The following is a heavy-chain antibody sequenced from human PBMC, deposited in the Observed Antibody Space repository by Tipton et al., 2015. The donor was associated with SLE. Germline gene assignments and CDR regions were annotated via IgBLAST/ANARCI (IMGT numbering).Heavy chain of an antibody. CDR3: ASLPYSTGWSRPLDY. V-gene: IGHV4-39*07. Sequence: TLSLTCTVSGGSVSSGSYYWSWIRQPPGKGLEWIGEINHSGSTNYNPSLKSRVTISVDTSKNQFSLKLSSVTAADTAVYYCASLPYSTGWSRPLDYWGQGTLVTVSS. CDR2: INHSGST. CDR1: GGSVSSGSYY. D-gene: IGHD6-19*01. J-gene: IGHJ4*02.